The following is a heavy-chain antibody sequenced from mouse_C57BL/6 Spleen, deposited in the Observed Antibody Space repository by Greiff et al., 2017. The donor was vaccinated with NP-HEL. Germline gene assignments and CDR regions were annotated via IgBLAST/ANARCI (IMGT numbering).Heavy chain of an antibody. Sequence: VQLQQSGAELVMPGASVKLSCKASGYTFTSYWMHWVKQRPGQGLEWIGEIDPSDSYTNYNQKFKGKSTLTVDKSSSTAYMQLSSLTSEDSSVYYCARVVINYYFDYWGQGTTLTVSS. CDR1: GYTFTSYW. J-gene: IGHJ2*01. CDR3: ARVVINYYFDY. D-gene: IGHD2-13*01. V-gene: IGHV1-69*01. CDR2: IDPSDSYT.